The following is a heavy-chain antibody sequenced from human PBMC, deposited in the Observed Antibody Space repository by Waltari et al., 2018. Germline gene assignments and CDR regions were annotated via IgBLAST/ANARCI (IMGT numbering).Heavy chain of an antibody. J-gene: IGHJ4*02. CDR3: AKDRHSSSWATFDY. D-gene: IGHD6-13*01. CDR1: GFTFSSYG. V-gene: IGHV3-30*02. CDR2: IRYDGSNK. Sequence: QVQLVESGGGVVQPGGSRRLSCAASGFTFSSYGMHWVRQAPGKGLEWVAFIRYDGSNKYYADSVKGRFTISRDNSKNTLYLQMNSLRAEDTAVYYCAKDRHSSSWATFDYWGQGTLVAVS.